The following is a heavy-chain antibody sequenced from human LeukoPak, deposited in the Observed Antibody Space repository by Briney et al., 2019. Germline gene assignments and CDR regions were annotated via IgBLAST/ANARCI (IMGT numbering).Heavy chain of an antibody. CDR2: ISSSGSTI. D-gene: IGHD6-19*01. V-gene: IGHV3-48*03. J-gene: IGHJ4*02. CDR1: GFTFSSYE. CDR3: ARDRSSGWSIDY. Sequence: PGGSLRLSCAASGFTFSSYEMNWVRQAPGKGLEWVSYISSSGSTIYYADSVKGRFTISRDNAKNSLYLQMNSLRAEDTAVYYCARDRSSGWSIDYWGQGTLVTVSS.